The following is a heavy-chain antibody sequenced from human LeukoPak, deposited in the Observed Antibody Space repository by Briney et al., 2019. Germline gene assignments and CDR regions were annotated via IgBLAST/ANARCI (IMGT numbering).Heavy chain of an antibody. J-gene: IGHJ3*02. D-gene: IGHD3-22*01. Sequence: GGSLRLSCAASGFTFDDYGMSWVRQAPGKGLEWVSGINWNGGSTGYADSVKGRFTISRDNAKNSLYLQMNSLRAEDTALYYCARDRAPLYYYDSSGYAFDIWGQGTMVTVSS. V-gene: IGHV3-20*04. CDR3: ARDRAPLYYYDSSGYAFDI. CDR2: INWNGGST. CDR1: GFTFDDYG.